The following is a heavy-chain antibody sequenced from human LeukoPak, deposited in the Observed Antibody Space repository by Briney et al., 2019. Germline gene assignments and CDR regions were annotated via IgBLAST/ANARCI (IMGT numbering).Heavy chain of an antibody. CDR1: GGSISSRSYY. J-gene: IGHJ4*02. V-gene: IGHV4-39*01. CDR3: ARRSGSYYNMVDY. Sequence: SETLSLTCSVSGGSISSRSYYWGWIRQPPGKGLEWIGSIYHSGTTYYNPSLKSRVTTSVDTSKNQFSLKLSSVTAADTAVYYCARRSGSYYNMVDYWGQGTLVTVSS. CDR2: IYHSGTT. D-gene: IGHD3-10*01.